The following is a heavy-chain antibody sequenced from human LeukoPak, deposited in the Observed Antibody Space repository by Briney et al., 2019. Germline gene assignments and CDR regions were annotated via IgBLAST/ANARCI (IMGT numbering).Heavy chain of an antibody. D-gene: IGHD2-2*01. CDR2: ISYDGSNK. CDR1: GFTFSSYG. Sequence: GGSLRLSCAASGFTFSSYGMHWVRQAPGKGLEWVAVISYDGSNKYYADSVKGRFTISRDNSKNTLYLQMNSLRAEDTAVYYCARDPVVPDVEQLVFDYWGQGTLVTVSS. V-gene: IGHV3-30*03. CDR3: ARDPVVPDVEQLVFDY. J-gene: IGHJ4*02.